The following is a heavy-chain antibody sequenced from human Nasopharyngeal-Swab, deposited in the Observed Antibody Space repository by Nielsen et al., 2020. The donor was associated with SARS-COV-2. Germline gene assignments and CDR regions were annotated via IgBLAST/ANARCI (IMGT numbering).Heavy chain of an antibody. CDR2: ISSSSSTI. CDR1: GFTFSSYS. Sequence: GESLKISCAASGFTFSSYSMNWVRQAPGKELEWVSYISSSSSTIYYADSVKGRFTISRDNAKNSLYLQMNSLRDEDTAVYYCAREPGYNFYYGMDVWGQGTTVTVSS. CDR3: AREPGYNFYYGMDV. J-gene: IGHJ6*02. V-gene: IGHV3-48*02. D-gene: IGHD5-24*01.